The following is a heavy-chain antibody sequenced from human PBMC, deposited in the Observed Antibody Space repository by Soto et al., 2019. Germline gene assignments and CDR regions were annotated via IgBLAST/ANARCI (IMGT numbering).Heavy chain of an antibody. D-gene: IGHD6-6*01. CDR2: ISSSSSYI. Sequence: EVQLVESGGGLVKPGGSLRLSCAASGFTFSSYSMNWVRQAPGKGLEWVSSISSSSSYIYYADSVKGRFTISRDNAKNSLYLQMNSLRAEDTAVYDCARIQLGYDACDIWGQGTMVTVSS. CDR3: ARIQLGYDACDI. V-gene: IGHV3-21*01. J-gene: IGHJ3*02. CDR1: GFTFSSYS.